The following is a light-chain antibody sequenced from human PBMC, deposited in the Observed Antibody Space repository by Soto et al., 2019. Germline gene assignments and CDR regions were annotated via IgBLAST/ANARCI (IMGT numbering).Light chain of an antibody. V-gene: IGKV3-20*01. J-gene: IGKJ2*01. CDR1: QSVSNNY. Sequence: EVVLTQSPGTLSLSPGERPTLSCRASQSVSNNYFAWYQQKPGQAPRPLIFGSSDRATGIPDRFSGSGSGTDFTLTISRLEPEDFAVYYCQQYGSSPPYTFGQGTKLEIK. CDR3: QQYGSSPPYT. CDR2: GSS.